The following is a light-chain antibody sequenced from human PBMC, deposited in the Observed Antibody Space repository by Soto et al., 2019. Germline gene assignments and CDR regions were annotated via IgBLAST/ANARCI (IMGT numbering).Light chain of an antibody. V-gene: IGKV1-27*01. J-gene: IGKJ4*01. CDR1: QAINNY. Sequence: DIQMTQSPSSLSASVGDRVTITCRASQAINNYLAWYQQKPGKVPTLLISAASTLQSGVPSRFSGSGSGTDFNLTISSLQPEDFATYYCQKFNAVPTFGGGTKVEI. CDR2: AAS. CDR3: QKFNAVPT.